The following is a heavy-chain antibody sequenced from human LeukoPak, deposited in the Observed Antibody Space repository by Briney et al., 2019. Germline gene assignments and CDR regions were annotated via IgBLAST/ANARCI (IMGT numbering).Heavy chain of an antibody. V-gene: IGHV3-23*01. D-gene: IGHD2-15*01. J-gene: IGHJ4*02. CDR2: ISGSGGST. CDR3: ARPGGCSGDSCYFDY. Sequence: GGSLRLSCAASGFTFSSYAMSWVRQAPGKGLEWVSTISGSGGSTYYADSVKGRFTISRDNSKNTLYLQMNSLGAEDTAVYYCARPGGCSGDSCYFDYWAQGTLVTVSP. CDR1: GFTFSSYA.